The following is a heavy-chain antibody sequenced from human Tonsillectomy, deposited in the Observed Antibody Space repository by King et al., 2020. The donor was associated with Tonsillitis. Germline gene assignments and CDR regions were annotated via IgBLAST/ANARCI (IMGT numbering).Heavy chain of an antibody. CDR2: IYPGDSDT. V-gene: IGHV5-51*01. D-gene: IGHD1-20*01. CDR1: GYRFPSYW. J-gene: IGHJ4*02. CDR3: ARSLSNWNGIDS. Sequence: VQLVESGAEVKKPGESLKISCKGSGYRFPSYWIGWVRQMPGKGLEWMGNIYPGDSDTRYSPSFQGQVTISADTSISTAYLQWSSLKASDTAIYYCARSLSNWNGIDSWGQGTLVTVSS.